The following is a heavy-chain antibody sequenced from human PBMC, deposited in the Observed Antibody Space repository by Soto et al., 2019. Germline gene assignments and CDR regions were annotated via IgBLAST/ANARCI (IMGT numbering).Heavy chain of an antibody. Sequence: QVQLQESGPGLVKPSETLSLTCTVSGGSISTYYWSWIRQPPGKGLEWIAYIYYSGSTSYNPSLNSRVTISIDASKKRSNLKFTSVTAADTAVYYSARHAPGYSTSGSTFNYWGQGTLVTVSS. CDR1: GGSISTYY. V-gene: IGHV4-59*08. D-gene: IGHD3-10*01. CDR3: ARHAPGYSTSGSTFNY. J-gene: IGHJ4*02. CDR2: IYYSGST.